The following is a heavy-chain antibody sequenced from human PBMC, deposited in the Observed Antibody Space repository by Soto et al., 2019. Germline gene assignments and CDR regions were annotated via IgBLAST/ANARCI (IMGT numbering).Heavy chain of an antibody. V-gene: IGHV1-69*13. CDR2: IIPIFGTA. Sequence: VASVKVSCKASGGTFSSYAISWVRQAPGQGLEWMGGIIPIFGTANYAQKFQGRVTITADESTSTAYMELSSLRSEDTAVYYCAREWSGGIAAAGTYWFDPWGQGTLVTVSS. D-gene: IGHD6-13*01. J-gene: IGHJ5*02. CDR3: AREWSGGIAAAGTYWFDP. CDR1: GGTFSSYA.